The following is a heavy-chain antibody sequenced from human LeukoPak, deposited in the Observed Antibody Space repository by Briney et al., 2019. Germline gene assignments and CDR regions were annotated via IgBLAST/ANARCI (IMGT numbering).Heavy chain of an antibody. V-gene: IGHV3-13*01. CDR2: IGIRGDT. J-gene: IGHJ4*02. CDR1: GFTFIDYD. CDR3: ARGGIQVSGIDEFDY. Sequence: GGSLRLSCAASGFTFIDYDMHWVRQVIGKGLEWISAIGIRGDTHYSGSVKGRFTISRENAESSLYLQMNGLRAEDTAVYYCARGGIQVSGIDEFDYWGQGTLVTVSS. D-gene: IGHD6-19*01.